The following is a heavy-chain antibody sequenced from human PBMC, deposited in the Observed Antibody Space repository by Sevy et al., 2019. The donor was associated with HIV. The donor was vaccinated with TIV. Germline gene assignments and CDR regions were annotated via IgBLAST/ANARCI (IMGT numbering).Heavy chain of an antibody. D-gene: IGHD2-15*01. CDR3: ARAEYGGNPYDYGMGV. CDR2: IWHDGSNK. V-gene: IGHV3-33*01. CDR1: GFTFSHHG. J-gene: IGHJ6*02. Sequence: GGSLRLSCAASGFTFSHHGMHWVRQAPGKGLEWVAVIWHDGSNKYYADSVKGRFTNSRDNSKNTLYLQMNSLRADDTAVYYCARAEYGGNPYDYGMGVWGQGTTVTVSS.